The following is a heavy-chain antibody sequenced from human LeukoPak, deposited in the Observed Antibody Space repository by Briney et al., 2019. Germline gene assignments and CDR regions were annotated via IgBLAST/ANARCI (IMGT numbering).Heavy chain of an antibody. V-gene: IGHV3-23*01. CDR1: GFTFSSYA. Sequence: RTGGSLRLSCAASGFTFSSYAMTWVRQAPGKGLEWVSVISGSGGSTYYADSVKGRFTIPRDNSKNTLYLQMNGLRAEDTAVYYCATSAGGGYHYFDYWGQGILVTVSS. CDR3: ATSAGGGYHYFDY. CDR2: ISGSGGST. J-gene: IGHJ4*02. D-gene: IGHD3-22*01.